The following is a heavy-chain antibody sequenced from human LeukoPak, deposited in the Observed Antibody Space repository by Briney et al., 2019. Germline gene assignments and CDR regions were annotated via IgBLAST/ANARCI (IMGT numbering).Heavy chain of an antibody. Sequence: ASETLSLTCTVSGGSISSSSYYWGWIRQPPGKGLEWIGSIYYSGSTYYNPSLKSRVTISVDTSKNQFSLKLSSVTAADTAVYYCARDSDILTGYFDYWGQGTLVTVSS. D-gene: IGHD3-9*01. CDR2: IYYSGST. V-gene: IGHV4-39*07. J-gene: IGHJ4*02. CDR1: GGSISSSSYY. CDR3: ARDSDILTGYFDY.